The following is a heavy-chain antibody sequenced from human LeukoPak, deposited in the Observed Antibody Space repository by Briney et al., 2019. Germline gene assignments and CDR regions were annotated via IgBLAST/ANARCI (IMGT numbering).Heavy chain of an antibody. CDR2: IYYSGIT. Sequence: SETLSLTCAVYGGSFSGYYWSWIRQPPGRGLEWIGYIYYSGITNYNPSLKSRVTISVDTSKNQFSLNLSSVTAADTAVYYCARADCSGGSCHFDYWGQGTLVTVSP. V-gene: IGHV4-59*01. CDR1: GGSFSGYY. D-gene: IGHD2-15*01. CDR3: ARADCSGGSCHFDY. J-gene: IGHJ4*02.